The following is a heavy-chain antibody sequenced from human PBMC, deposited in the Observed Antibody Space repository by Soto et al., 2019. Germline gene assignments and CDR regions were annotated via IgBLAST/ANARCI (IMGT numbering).Heavy chain of an antibody. CDR1: GGTFSSYA. J-gene: IGHJ4*02. V-gene: IGHV1-69*13. CDR2: IIPIFGTA. Sequence: SVKVSCKASGGTFSSYAISWVRQAPGQGLEWMGGIIPIFGTANYAQKFQGRVTITADESTSTAYMELSSLRSEDTAVYYCARTYRRYCTNGVCYTNYFDYWGQGTLVTVSS. D-gene: IGHD2-8*01. CDR3: ARTYRRYCTNGVCYTNYFDY.